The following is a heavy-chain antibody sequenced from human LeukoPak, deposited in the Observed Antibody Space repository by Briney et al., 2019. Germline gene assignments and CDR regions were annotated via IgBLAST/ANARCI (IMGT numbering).Heavy chain of an antibody. CDR1: GYTFTGHY. CDR2: INPYRGGT. V-gene: IGHV1-2*02. CDR3: AKDENTHFDY. Sequence: GASVKVSCKASGYTFTGHYMHWVRQAPGQGLEWMGWINPYRGGTNYAQKFQGRVTMTRDTSISTAYMELSSLTSDDTAVYYCAKDENTHFDYWGQGILVTVSS. J-gene: IGHJ4*02. D-gene: IGHD2-15*01.